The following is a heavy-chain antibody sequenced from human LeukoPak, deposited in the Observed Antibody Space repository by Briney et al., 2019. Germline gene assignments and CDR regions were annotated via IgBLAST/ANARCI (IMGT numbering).Heavy chain of an antibody. CDR3: AKAGRAAAATGGYFDY. J-gene: IGHJ4*02. D-gene: IGHD6-13*01. Sequence: GGSLRLSCAASGFTFDEYGMHWVRQAPGKGLEWVSGISWNSGSIGYADSVKGRFTISRDNAKNSLYLQMNSLRAEDTALYYCAKAGRAAAATGGYFDYWGQGTLVTVSS. CDR2: ISWNSGSI. V-gene: IGHV3-9*01. CDR1: GFTFDEYG.